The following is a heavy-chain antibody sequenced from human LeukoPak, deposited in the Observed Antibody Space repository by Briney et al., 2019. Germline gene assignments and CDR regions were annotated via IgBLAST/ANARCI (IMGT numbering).Heavy chain of an antibody. V-gene: IGHV1-24*01. Sequence: ASVRVSCKVSGYTLTELSMHWVRQAPGEGRGCRGGFDPEDGETIYAQKFQGRVTMTEDTSTDTAYMELSSLRSEDTAVYYCATASYYYDSSGYFDYWGQGTLVTVSS. CDR3: ATASYYYDSSGYFDY. J-gene: IGHJ4*02. CDR1: GYTLTELS. CDR2: FDPEDGET. D-gene: IGHD3-22*01.